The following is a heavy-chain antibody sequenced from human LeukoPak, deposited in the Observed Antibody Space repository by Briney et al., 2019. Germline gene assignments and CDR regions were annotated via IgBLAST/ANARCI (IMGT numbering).Heavy chain of an antibody. CDR3: ARVAGSYTTFYFDY. V-gene: IGHV4-38-2*02. CDR2: ISHSGST. CDR1: DYSISSGYY. D-gene: IGHD1-26*01. Sequence: PSETLSLTCTVSDYSISSGYYWGWIRQPPGKGLEWIGSISHSGSTYYNPSLKSRVTISVDTSKNQFSLKLSSVTAADTAVYYCARVAGSYTTFYFDYWGQGTQVTVSS. J-gene: IGHJ4*02.